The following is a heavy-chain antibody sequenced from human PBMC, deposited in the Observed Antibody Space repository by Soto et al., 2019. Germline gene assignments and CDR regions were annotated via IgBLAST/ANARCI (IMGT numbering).Heavy chain of an antibody. V-gene: IGHV1-18*01. CDR2: ISAYNGNT. D-gene: IGHD6-19*01. Sequence: QAQLVQSGAEVKKPGASVKVSCKASGYTFTSYVISWVRQAPGQGLEWMGWISAYNGNTNYAQKLQGRVTMTTDTATSTAYMELRSRRSDDTAVYYGARDQGGWYENDYGGQGTLVTVSS. CDR3: ARDQGGWYENDY. J-gene: IGHJ4*02. CDR1: GYTFTSYV.